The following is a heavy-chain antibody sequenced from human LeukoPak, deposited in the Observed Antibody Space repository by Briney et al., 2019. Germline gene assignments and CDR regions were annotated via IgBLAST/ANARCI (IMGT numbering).Heavy chain of an antibody. CDR1: GGSISGGKDF. Sequence: SETLSLTCTVSGGSISGGKDFWGWIRQPPGKGLEWIGSIYYSGSTYYNPSLKSRVTISVDTSRNEFSLQVRSVTAADTAVYYCARRGITYSTSFFEYWGQGTLVTVSS. V-gene: IGHV4-39*01. J-gene: IGHJ4*02. CDR3: ARRGITYSTSFFEY. CDR2: IYYSGST. D-gene: IGHD6-13*01.